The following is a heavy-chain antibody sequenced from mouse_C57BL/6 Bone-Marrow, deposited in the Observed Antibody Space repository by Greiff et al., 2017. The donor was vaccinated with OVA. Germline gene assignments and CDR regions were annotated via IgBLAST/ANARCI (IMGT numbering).Heavy chain of an antibody. J-gene: IGHJ4*01. D-gene: IGHD4-1*01. CDR1: GYAFSSSW. Sequence: VQGVESGPELVKPGASVKISCKASGYAFSSSWMNWVKQRPGKGLEWIGRIYPGDGDTNYNGKFKGKATLTADKSSSTAYMQLSSLTSEDSAVYFGARSNWDEDYAMDYWGQGTSVTVSS. CDR3: ARSNWDEDYAMDY. V-gene: IGHV1-82*01. CDR2: IYPGDGDT.